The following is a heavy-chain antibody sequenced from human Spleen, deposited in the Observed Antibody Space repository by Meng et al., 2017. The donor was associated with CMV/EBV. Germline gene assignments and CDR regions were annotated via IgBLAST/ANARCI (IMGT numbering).Heavy chain of an antibody. D-gene: IGHD3-3*01. CDR2: INSDGSST. Sequence: SGFTFSSYWMHWVRQAPGKGLVWVSRINSDGSSTSYADSVKGRFTISRDNAKNTLYLQMNSLRAEDTAVYYCARASGVLEWLSYDYWGQGTLVTSPQ. CDR1: GFTFSSYW. CDR3: ARASGVLEWLSYDY. V-gene: IGHV3-74*01. J-gene: IGHJ4*02.